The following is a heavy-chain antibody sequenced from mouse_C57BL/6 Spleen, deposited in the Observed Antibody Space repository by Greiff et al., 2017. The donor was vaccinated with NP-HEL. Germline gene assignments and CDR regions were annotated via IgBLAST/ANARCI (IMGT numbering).Heavy chain of an antibody. CDR2: INYDGSST. J-gene: IGHJ1*03. CDR3: ARDRYGNYRYFDV. V-gene: IGHV5-16*01. Sequence: EVKVVESEGGLVQPGSSMKLSCTASGFTFSDYYMAWVRQVPEKGLEWVANINYDGSSTYYLDSLKSRFIISRDNAKNILYLQMSSLKSEDTATYYCARDRYGNYRYFDVWGTGTTVTVSS. CDR1: GFTFSDYY. D-gene: IGHD2-1*01.